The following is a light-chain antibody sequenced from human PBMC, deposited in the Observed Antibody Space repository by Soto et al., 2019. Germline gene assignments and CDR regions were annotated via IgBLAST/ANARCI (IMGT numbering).Light chain of an antibody. CDR3: QQFHNWPLS. Sequence: EIVMTQSPATLSMSPGERATLSCRASQSVLSNLAWYHQKPGQAPRLLIYGASTRATGIPARFNGGGSGTEFTLTISSLQSEDFALYYCQQFHNWPLSFGGGTKVDIK. CDR1: QSVLSN. J-gene: IGKJ4*01. CDR2: GAS. V-gene: IGKV3D-15*01.